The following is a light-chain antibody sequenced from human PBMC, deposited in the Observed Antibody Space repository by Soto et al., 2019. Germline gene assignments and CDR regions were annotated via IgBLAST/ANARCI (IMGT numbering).Light chain of an antibody. J-gene: IGKJ3*01. CDR3: QQYNEWPFT. V-gene: IGKV3-15*01. Sequence: MTQSPSSLSASVGDRFTITCQASQDISNYLNWYQQKPGQAPRLLIYGASTRATGIPARFSGSGSGTEFTLTISSLQSEDFAVYYCQQYNEWPFTFGPGTKVDIK. CDR2: GAS. CDR1: QDISNY.